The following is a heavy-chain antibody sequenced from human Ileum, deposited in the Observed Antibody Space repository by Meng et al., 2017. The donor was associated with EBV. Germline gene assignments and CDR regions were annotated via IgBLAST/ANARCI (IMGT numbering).Heavy chain of an antibody. Sequence: QGQLVVCGGCVVQPGRSLRLSCTGSGFTFNTHAMHWVRQAPGGGLEWVAVIWYDGSNDHYADSVRGRFTISRDNSKNTLYLQMNSLGAEDTAVYYCAREGMASTGARGWIGPWGQGTLVTVSS. D-gene: IGHD6-13*01. J-gene: IGHJ5*02. CDR3: AREGMASTGARGWIGP. CDR1: GFTFNTHA. CDR2: IWYDGSND. V-gene: IGHV3-33*01.